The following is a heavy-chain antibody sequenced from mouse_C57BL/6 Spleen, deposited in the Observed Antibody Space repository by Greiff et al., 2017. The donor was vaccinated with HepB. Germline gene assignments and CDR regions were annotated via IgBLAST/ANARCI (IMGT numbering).Heavy chain of an antibody. V-gene: IGHV1-15*01. J-gene: IGHJ1*03. CDR1: GYTFTDYE. D-gene: IGHD1-1*01. Sequence: VQLQQSGAELVRPGASVTLSCKASGYTFTDYEMHWVKQTPVHGLEWIGAIDPETGGTAYNQKFKGKAILTADKSSSTAYMELRSLTSEDSAVYYCTRLDYYGSSYGYFDVWGTGTTVTVSS. CDR3: TRLDYYGSSYGYFDV. CDR2: IDPETGGT.